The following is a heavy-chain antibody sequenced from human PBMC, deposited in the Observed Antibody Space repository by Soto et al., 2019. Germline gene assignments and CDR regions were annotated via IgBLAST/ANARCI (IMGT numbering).Heavy chain of an antibody. D-gene: IGHD2-15*01. J-gene: IGHJ5*02. CDR3: ARCSLVVIPGPGFDP. Sequence: ASVKVSCKASGYTFTSYYMHWVRQAPGQGLEWMGIINPSGGSTSYAQKFQGRVTMTRDTSTSTVYMELSSLRSEDTAVYYCARCSLVVIPGPGFDPWGQGTLVTSPQ. CDR1: GYTFTSYY. V-gene: IGHV1-46*01. CDR2: INPSGGST.